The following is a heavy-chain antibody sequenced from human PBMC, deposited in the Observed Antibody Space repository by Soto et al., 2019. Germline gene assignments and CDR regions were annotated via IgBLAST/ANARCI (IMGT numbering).Heavy chain of an antibody. CDR3: ASPIVVAEQDWYFDL. D-gene: IGHD3-22*01. CDR1: GGTFSSYT. CDR2: IIPILGIA. J-gene: IGHJ2*01. Sequence: QVQLVQSGAEVKKPGSSVKVSCKASGGTFSSYTISWVRQAPGQGLEWMGRIIPILGIANYAQKLQGRVTITADKSTSTAYMELSSLRSEDTAVYYCASPIVVAEQDWYFDLWGRGTLVTVSS. V-gene: IGHV1-69*02.